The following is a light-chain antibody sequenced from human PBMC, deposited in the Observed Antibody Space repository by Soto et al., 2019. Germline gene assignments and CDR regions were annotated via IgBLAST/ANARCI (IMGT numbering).Light chain of an antibody. J-gene: IGKJ4*01. CDR2: ATS. CDR3: QQYNNWPLT. V-gene: IGKV3-15*01. CDR1: HRVSSY. Sequence: TLSVSPGERATLSCRASHRVSSYLAWYQQKPGQAPRLLIHATSTRATGIPARFSGSGSGTEFTLTISSLQSEDFAVYYCQQYNNWPLTFGGGTKVDIK.